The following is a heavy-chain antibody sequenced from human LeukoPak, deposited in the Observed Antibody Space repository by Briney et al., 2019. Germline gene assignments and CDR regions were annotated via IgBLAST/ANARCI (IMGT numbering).Heavy chain of an antibody. J-gene: IGHJ6*02. V-gene: IGHV3-23*01. CDR1: GFTFSSYA. D-gene: IGHD6-19*01. Sequence: PGGSLRLSCAASGFTFSSYAMSWVRQAPGKGLEWVSAISGSGGSTYYADSVKGRFTISRDNSKNTLYLQMNSLRAEDTAVYYCAKKDGSGGRGLIIYYYYGMDVWGQGTTVTVSS. CDR3: AKKDGSGGRGLIIYYYYGMDV. CDR2: ISGSGGST.